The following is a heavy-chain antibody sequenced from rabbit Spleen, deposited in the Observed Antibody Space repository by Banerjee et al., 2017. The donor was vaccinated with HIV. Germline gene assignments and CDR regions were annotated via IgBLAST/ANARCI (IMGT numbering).Heavy chain of an antibody. D-gene: IGHD1-1*01. CDR3: ARAYSSGNYWGL. J-gene: IGHJ4*01. V-gene: IGHV1S45*01. CDR2: IVTGSDST. CDR1: GFDFSSYG. Sequence: QEQLVESGGGLVQPGGSLKLSCKASGFDFSSYGVSWVRQAPGKGLEWIACIVTGSDSTYYANWAKGRFTISKTSSTTVTLQVTSLTAADTATYFCARAYSSGNYWGLWGPGTLVTVS.